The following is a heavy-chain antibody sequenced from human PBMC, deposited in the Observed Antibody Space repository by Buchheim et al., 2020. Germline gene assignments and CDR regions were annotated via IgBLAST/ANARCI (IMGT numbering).Heavy chain of an antibody. Sequence: QVQLVESGGGVVQPGRSLRLSCAASGFTFSSYGMHWVRQAPGKGLEWVAVISYDGSNKYYADSVKGRFTISRDNSKNRLYLQMNSLRAEDTAVYYCAKLSKVWGSYRTVDYWGQGTL. V-gene: IGHV3-30*18. CDR1: GFTFSSYG. J-gene: IGHJ4*02. CDR2: ISYDGSNK. D-gene: IGHD3-16*02. CDR3: AKLSKVWGSYRTVDY.